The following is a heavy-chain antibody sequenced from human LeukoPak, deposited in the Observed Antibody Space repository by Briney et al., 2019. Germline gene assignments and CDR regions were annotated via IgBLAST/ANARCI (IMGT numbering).Heavy chain of an antibody. J-gene: IGHJ4*02. CDR1: GFTFTNYW. Sequence: GGSLSLSCAASGFTFTNYWMTWVRQAPGKGLGWVANINQDGSEKSYVDSVKGRFTISRDNAKNSLYLQMNSLRADDTGGYYCASQPAAADVDYWGQGTLVTVSS. D-gene: IGHD2-2*01. CDR2: INQDGSEK. V-gene: IGHV3-7*03. CDR3: ASQPAAADVDY.